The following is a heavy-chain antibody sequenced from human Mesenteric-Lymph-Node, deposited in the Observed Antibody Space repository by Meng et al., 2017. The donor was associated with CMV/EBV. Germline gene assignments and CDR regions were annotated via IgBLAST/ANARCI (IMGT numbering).Heavy chain of an antibody. J-gene: IGHJ6*02. CDR2: IKQDGSEK. D-gene: IGHD3-10*01. CDR3: ARDAGVSLLWFGVYGMDV. V-gene: IGHV3-7*01. Sequence: GESLKISCAASGFTFSSYGMSWVRQAPGKGLEWVANIKQDGSEKYYVDSVKGRFTISRDNAKNSLYLQMNSLRAEDTAVYYCARDAGVSLLWFGVYGMDVWGQGTTVTVSS. CDR1: GFTFSSYG.